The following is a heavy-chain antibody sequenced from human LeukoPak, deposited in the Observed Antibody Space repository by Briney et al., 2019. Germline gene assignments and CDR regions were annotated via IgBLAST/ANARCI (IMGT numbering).Heavy chain of an antibody. Sequence: GGSLRLSCAASGFTFSSYEMNWVRQAPGKGLEWVSYISSSGSTIYYADSVKGRFTISRDNAKNSLYLQMNSLRAEDTAVYYCARDLKWELLRLWYYYGMDVWGQGTTVTDSS. D-gene: IGHD1-26*01. J-gene: IGHJ6*02. CDR2: ISSSGSTI. CDR1: GFTFSSYE. V-gene: IGHV3-48*03. CDR3: ARDLKWELLRLWYYYGMDV.